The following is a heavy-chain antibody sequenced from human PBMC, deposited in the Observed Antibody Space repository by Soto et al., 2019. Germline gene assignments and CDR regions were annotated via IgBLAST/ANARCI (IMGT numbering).Heavy chain of an antibody. Sequence: EVQLVESGGALVQPGGSLILSCAATGFTLSSYSMQWVRQAPGKGPEGVSYISGSGGSVIFYAESVRGQFTVSRDDAKNSLFLEMNSLRPEDSAIYYCARCCSDACWFENWGHGTLV. CDR3: ARCCSDACWFEN. J-gene: IGHJ4*01. CDR1: GFTLSSYS. CDR2: ISGSGGSVI. V-gene: IGHV3-48*04. D-gene: IGHD2-15*01.